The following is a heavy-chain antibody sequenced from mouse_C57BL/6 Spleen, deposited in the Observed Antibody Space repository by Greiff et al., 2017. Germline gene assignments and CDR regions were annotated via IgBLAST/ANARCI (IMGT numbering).Heavy chain of an antibody. CDR3: ARGITTVVATGAMDY. J-gene: IGHJ4*01. V-gene: IGHV1-39*01. D-gene: IGHD1-1*01. Sequence: EVHLVESGPELVKPGASVKISCKASGYSFTDYNMNWVKQSHGQSLEWIGVINPNYGTTSYNQKFKGKATLTVDQSSSTAYMQLNSLTSEDSAVYYCARGITTVVATGAMDYWGQGTSVTVSS. CDR1: GYSFTDYN. CDR2: INPNYGTT.